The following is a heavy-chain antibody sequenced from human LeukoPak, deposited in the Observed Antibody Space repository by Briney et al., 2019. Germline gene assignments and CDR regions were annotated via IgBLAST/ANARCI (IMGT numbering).Heavy chain of an antibody. Sequence: ASVKVSCKASGYTFTGYYMHWVRQAPGQGLEWMGWINPNSGGTNYAQKFRGRVTMTRDTSISTAYMELSRLRSDDTAVYYCARGTYYYDSSGYYRFDYWGQGTLVTVSS. CDR1: GYTFTGYY. D-gene: IGHD3-22*01. CDR2: INPNSGGT. CDR3: ARGTYYYDSSGYYRFDY. J-gene: IGHJ4*02. V-gene: IGHV1-2*02.